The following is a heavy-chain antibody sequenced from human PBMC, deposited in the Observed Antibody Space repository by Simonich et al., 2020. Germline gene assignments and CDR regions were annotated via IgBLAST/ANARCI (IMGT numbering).Heavy chain of an antibody. CDR1: GGSISSSN. Sequence: QVQLQESGPGLVKPSETLSLTCTVSGGSISSSNWSWIRQPPGKGLEWIGYIYYSGSTNYNPPLKSRVTRSVDTSKNQCSLKLSAVTAADTAVYYCARHDRWLQFYFDYWGQGTLVTVSS. D-gene: IGHD5-12*01. J-gene: IGHJ4*02. CDR2: IYYSGST. V-gene: IGHV4-59*08. CDR3: ARHDRWLQFYFDY.